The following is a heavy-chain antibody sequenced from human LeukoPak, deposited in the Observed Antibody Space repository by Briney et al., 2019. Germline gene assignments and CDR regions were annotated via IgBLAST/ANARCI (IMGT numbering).Heavy chain of an antibody. V-gene: IGHV3-23*01. Sequence: GGSLRLSCAASGFTFSTFAMSWVRQAPGKGLEWVSGINGNGGSTYNADSVKGRFTISRDNSKNTLYLQMNSLRAEDTAVYYCAKGGLVHPLHIWGQGTMVTVSS. D-gene: IGHD3/OR15-3a*01. J-gene: IGHJ3*02. CDR1: GFTFSTFA. CDR3: AKGGLVHPLHI. CDR2: INGNGGST.